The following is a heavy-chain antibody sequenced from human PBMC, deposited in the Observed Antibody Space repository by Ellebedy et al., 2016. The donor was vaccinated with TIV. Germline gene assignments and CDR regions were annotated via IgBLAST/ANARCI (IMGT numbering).Heavy chain of an antibody. D-gene: IGHD6-6*01. CDR3: ARGDYSSSSPPADY. J-gene: IGHJ4*02. V-gene: IGHV4-34*01. CDR1: GGSFSGYY. CDR2: INHSGST. Sequence: GSLRLXCAVYGGSFSGYYWSWIRQPPGKGLEWIGEINHSGSTNYNPSLKSRVTISVDTSKNQFSLKLSSVTAADTAVYYCARGDYSSSSPPADYWGQGTLVTVSS.